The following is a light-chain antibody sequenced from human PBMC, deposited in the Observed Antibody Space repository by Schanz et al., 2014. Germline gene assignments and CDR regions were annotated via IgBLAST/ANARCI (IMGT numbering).Light chain of an antibody. CDR2: GTS. CDR1: QSLRSNDY. CDR3: QQYSSSPYT. Sequence: EIMLTQSPGTLSLSPGERATLSCRASQSLRSNDYLAWFLQKPGQAPRLLIYGTSSRATGIPDRFSGSGSGTDFTLTISRLEPEDFAVYYCQQYSSSPYTFGQGTNLEIK. V-gene: IGKV3-20*01. J-gene: IGKJ2*01.